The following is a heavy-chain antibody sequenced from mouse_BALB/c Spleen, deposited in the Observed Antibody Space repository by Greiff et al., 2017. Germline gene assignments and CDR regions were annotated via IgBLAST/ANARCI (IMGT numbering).Heavy chain of an antibody. CDR2: IDPENGDT. Sequence: EVQLQQSGAELVRSGASVKLSCTASGFNINDYYMHWVKQRPEQGLEWIGWIDPENGDTEYAPKFQGKATMTADTSSNTASLQLSSLTSEDPAVYDSDLPSFYCGYEHDAMDYWGQGTSVTVSS. D-gene: IGHD2-2*01. V-gene: IGHV14-4*02. J-gene: IGHJ4*01. CDR3: DLPSFYCGYEHDAMDY. CDR1: GFNINDYY.